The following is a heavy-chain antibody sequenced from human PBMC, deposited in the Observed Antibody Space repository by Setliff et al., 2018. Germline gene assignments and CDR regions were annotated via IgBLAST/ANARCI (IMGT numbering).Heavy chain of an antibody. D-gene: IGHD3-9*01. Sequence: PGGSLRLSCAASGFNFRNSAMNWVRQAPGKGLEWISYININVDSIYYADSVKGRFTISRDNAKNSVYLQMNSLRAEDTAVYYCARARTPTYDILTGYHHNSFFDYWGQGTLVTVSS. CDR1: GFNFRNSA. CDR3: ARARTPTYDILTGYHHNSFFDY. J-gene: IGHJ4*02. V-gene: IGHV3-48*01. CDR2: ININVDSI.